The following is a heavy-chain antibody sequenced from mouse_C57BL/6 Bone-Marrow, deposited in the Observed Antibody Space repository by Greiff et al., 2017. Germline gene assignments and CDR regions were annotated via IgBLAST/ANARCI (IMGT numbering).Heavy chain of an antibody. CDR2: ISDGGSST. D-gene: IGHD1-1*01. CDR1: GFTFSSYA. J-gene: IGHJ1*03. CDR3: ARDEGTTVVAHYCYFDV. Sequence: EVQLVESGGGLVKPGGSLKLSCAASGFTFSSYAMSWVRQTPEKRLEWVATISDGGSSTYYPDNVKGRFTISRDNAKNNVYLHMRHLKSEDTAMYYWARDEGTTVVAHYCYFDVWGTGTTVTVSS. V-gene: IGHV5-4*01.